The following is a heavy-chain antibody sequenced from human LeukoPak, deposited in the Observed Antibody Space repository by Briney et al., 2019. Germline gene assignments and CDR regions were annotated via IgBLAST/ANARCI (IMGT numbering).Heavy chain of an antibody. V-gene: IGHV3-43*01. CDR1: GFNFHDYT. J-gene: IGHJ3*02. Sequence: GGSLRLSCAASGFNFHDYTMHWVRQAPGKGLEWVSLINGDGDNTYYADSVKGRFTISRDNSKNSLYLQMNSLRTEDTALYYCARGGLIQRHAFDIWGQGTMVTVSS. D-gene: IGHD1-1*01. CDR2: INGDGDNT. CDR3: ARGGLIQRHAFDI.